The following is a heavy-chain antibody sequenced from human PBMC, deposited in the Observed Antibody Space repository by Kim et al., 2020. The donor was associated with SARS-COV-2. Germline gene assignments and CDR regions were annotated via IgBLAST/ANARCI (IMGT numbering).Heavy chain of an antibody. V-gene: IGHV4-39*01. J-gene: IGHJ4*01. CDR2: IYYSGST. CDR1: GGSISSSSYY. CDR3: ARQEQYYGSGSYYDY. Sequence: SETLSLTCTVSGGSISSSSYYWGWIRQPPGKGLEWIGSIYYSGSTYYNPSLKSRVTISVDTSKNQFSLKLSSVTAADTAVYYCARQEQYYGSGSYYDYWG. D-gene: IGHD3-10*01.